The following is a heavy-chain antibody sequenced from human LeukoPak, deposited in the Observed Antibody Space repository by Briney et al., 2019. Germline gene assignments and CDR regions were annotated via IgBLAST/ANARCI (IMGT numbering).Heavy chain of an antibody. D-gene: IGHD4-11*01. J-gene: IGHJ4*02. Sequence: SQTLSLTCAISGDSVSGNNAAWNWIRQSPSRGLEWLGRTYYRSRWYNDYAVSVKSRITINPDTSRNQFSLQLNSVTPEDTAMYYCTRGQYFFDYWGQGTLVTVSS. CDR1: GDSVSGNNAA. CDR3: TRGQYFFDY. CDR2: TYYRSRWYN. V-gene: IGHV6-1*01.